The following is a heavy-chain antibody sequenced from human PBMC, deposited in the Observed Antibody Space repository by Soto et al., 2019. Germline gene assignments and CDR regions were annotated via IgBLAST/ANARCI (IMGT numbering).Heavy chain of an antibody. Sequence: SETLSLTCTVSGGSISSYYWSWIRQPAGKGLEWIGRIYTSGSTNYNPSPKSRVTMSVDTSKNQFSLKLSSVTAADTAVYYCAREPSRGDWFDPWGQGTLVTVSS. CDR2: IYTSGST. J-gene: IGHJ5*02. CDR1: GGSISSYY. CDR3: AREPSRGDWFDP. D-gene: IGHD3-16*01. V-gene: IGHV4-4*07.